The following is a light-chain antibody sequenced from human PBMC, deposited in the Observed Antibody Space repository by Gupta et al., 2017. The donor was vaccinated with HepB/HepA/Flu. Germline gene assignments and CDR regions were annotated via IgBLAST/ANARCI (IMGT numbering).Light chain of an antibody. J-gene: IGLJ2*01. V-gene: IGLV2-14*03. CDR1: SSDVGGYNY. Sequence: QSALTQPASVSGSPGQSITISCTGTSSDVGGYNYVSWYQHHPGKAPNLMIYDVSNRPSGVYNRFAGSKSGNTASLIIFGLLAEDEADYYCSSYTTSSTLVFGGGTKLTVL. CDR2: DVS. CDR3: SSYTTSSTLV.